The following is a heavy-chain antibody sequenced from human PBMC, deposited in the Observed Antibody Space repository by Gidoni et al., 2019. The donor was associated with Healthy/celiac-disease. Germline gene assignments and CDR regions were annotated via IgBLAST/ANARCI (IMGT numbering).Heavy chain of an antibody. J-gene: IGHJ6*02. CDR1: GFTFSSYS. D-gene: IGHD3-10*01. Sequence: EVQLVESGGGLVKPGGSLRLSCAASGFTFSSYSMNWVRQAPGKGLEWVSSISSSSSYIYYADSVKGRFTISRDNAKNSLYLQMNSLRAEDTAVYYCARHRSLHRGYGMDVWGQGTTVTVSS. CDR3: ARHRSLHRGYGMDV. CDR2: ISSSSSYI. V-gene: IGHV3-21*01.